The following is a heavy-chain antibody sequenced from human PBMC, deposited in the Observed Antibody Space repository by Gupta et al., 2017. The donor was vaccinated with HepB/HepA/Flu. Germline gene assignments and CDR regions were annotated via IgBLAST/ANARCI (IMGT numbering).Heavy chain of an antibody. CDR2: TSSDAGSS. CDR1: GFRFGNYG. D-gene: IGHD6-19*01. Sequence: EVQLLESGGGLVQPGVSLRLSCAASGFRFGNYGMNWVRQAPGKGLEWVSATSSDAGSSYYADSVKGRFTISRDNSKNTLYLKMNSLRADDTAVYFCAKDYGGGWHIDHWGQGTLVTVSS. J-gene: IGHJ5*02. CDR3: AKDYGGGWHIDH. V-gene: IGHV3-23*01.